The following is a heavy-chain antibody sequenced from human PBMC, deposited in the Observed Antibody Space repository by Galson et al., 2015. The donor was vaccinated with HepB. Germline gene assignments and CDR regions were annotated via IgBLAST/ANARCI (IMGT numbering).Heavy chain of an antibody. CDR3: AKLIPTATSASLGL. CDR2: LGGLGDT. J-gene: IGHJ4*02. V-gene: IGHV3-23*01. Sequence: SLRLSCAASGFPLRNYAMSWVRQAPGKAPQWVSTLGGLGDTYYADSMRGRCTVSGDFSKNTLYLLMNNLRAEDTAVYYCAKLIPTATSASLGLWGQGALVIVSS. CDR1: GFPLRNYA. D-gene: IGHD1-1*01.